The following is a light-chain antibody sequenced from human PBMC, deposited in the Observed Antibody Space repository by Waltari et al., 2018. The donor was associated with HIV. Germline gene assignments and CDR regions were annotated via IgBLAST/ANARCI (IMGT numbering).Light chain of an antibody. CDR3: SSYAGSFYVV. CDR1: STDVGAYNY. Sequence: QSALTQPPSASGSPGQSVTISCTGTSTDVGAYNYVSWYQQYPGKAPKLIIYEVTKRPSGVPDRFSGSKSGNTASLTVSGLQAEDEADYYCSSYAGSFYVVFGGGTKLTVL. J-gene: IGLJ2*01. V-gene: IGLV2-8*01. CDR2: EVT.